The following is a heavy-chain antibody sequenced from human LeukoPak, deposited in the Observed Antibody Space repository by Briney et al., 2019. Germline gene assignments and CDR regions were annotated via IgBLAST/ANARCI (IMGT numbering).Heavy chain of an antibody. CDR1: GFTFSSYS. Sequence: PGGSLRLSCAASGFTFSSYSMNWVRQAPGKGLEWVSSISSSSSYIYYADSVKGRFTISRDNAKNSLYLQMNSLRAEDTAVYYCARDWCSSSSQWFDPWGQGTLVTVSS. D-gene: IGHD6-6*01. CDR2: ISSSSSYI. CDR3: ARDWCSSSSQWFDP. J-gene: IGHJ5*02. V-gene: IGHV3-21*01.